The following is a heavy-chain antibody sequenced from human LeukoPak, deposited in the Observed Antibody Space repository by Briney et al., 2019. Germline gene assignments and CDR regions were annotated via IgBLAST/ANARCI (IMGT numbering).Heavy chain of an antibody. J-gene: IGHJ4*02. CDR3: ARGAGYNYPYYFDY. Sequence: PGGSLRLSCAASGFTFSIYKMNWVRQAPGKGLEWVSVIYGGGNIYYADSVKGRFTISRDNFKNTLYLQMNSLRAEDTAVYYCARGAGYNYPYYFDYWGQGTLVTVSS. D-gene: IGHD5-24*01. CDR2: IYGGGNI. V-gene: IGHV3-53*01. CDR1: GFTFSIYK.